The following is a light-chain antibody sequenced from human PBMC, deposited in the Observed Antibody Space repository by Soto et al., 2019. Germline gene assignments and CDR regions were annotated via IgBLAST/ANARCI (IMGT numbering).Light chain of an antibody. CDR2: DVN. CDR3: TSYTHSSTWV. V-gene: IGLV2-14*01. Sequence: QSALTQPASVSGSPGQSITILCTGTGSDVGGFDSVSWYQHYPGTAPKVIIYDVNYRPSGVSNRFSGSKSGNTASLTISGLQADDEADYYCTSYTHSSTWVFGGGTKVTVL. CDR1: GSDVGGFDS. J-gene: IGLJ3*02.